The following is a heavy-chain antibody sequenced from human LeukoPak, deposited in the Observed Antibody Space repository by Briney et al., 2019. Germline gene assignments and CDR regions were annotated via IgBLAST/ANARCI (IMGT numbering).Heavy chain of an antibody. J-gene: IGHJ4*02. CDR3: ARDLAGNYYGSGSPRYFEN. CDR1: GFTFSSYW. D-gene: IGHD3-10*01. Sequence: GGSLRLSCAASGFTFSSYWMSWVRQAPGKGLEWVANIKQDGSEKYYVDSVKGRFTISRDNAKNSLYLQMNSLRAEDTAVYYCARDLAGNYYGSGSPRYFENWGQGTLVTVSS. V-gene: IGHV3-7*01. CDR2: IKQDGSEK.